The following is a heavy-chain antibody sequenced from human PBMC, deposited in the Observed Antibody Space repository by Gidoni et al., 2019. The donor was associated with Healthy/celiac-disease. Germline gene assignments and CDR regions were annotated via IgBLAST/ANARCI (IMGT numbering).Heavy chain of an antibody. D-gene: IGHD3-16*02. V-gene: IGHV3-23*01. CDR3: AKDYPNSYDYVWGSYRYGGGFDY. CDR1: GFTFSSYA. J-gene: IGHJ4*02. CDR2: MSGSVGST. Sequence: EVQLLESGGGLVQPGGSLRLSCAASGFTFSSYAMSLVRQAPGKGLEWVSAMSGSVGSTYYADSVKGRFTISRDNSKNTLYLQMNSLRAEDTAVYYCAKDYPNSYDYVWGSYRYGGGFDYWGQGTLVTVSS.